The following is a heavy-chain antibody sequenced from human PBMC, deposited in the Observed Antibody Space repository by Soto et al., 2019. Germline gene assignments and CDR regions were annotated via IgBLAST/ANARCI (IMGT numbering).Heavy chain of an antibody. J-gene: IGHJ5*02. Sequence: QVQLVQSGAEVKKPGASVKVSCKASGYTFTSYGISWVRQAPGQGREWMGGISAYNGNTNYAQKLQGRVTMTTDTSPRTAYMELRSMRSDDTAVYYCARDDSYCISTSCITTSTWFDPWGQGTLVTVSS. V-gene: IGHV1-18*01. CDR2: ISAYNGNT. CDR3: ARDDSYCISTSCITTSTWFDP. CDR1: GYTFTSYG. D-gene: IGHD2-2*01.